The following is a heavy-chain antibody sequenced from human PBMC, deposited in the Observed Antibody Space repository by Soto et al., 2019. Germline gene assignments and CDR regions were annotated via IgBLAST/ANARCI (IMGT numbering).Heavy chain of an antibody. J-gene: IGHJ4*02. CDR3: AIQDCTNDVCLEAAVTVGGALEY. D-gene: IGHD2-8*01. CDR1: GFTFTKYW. CDR2: ISSDGTTT. V-gene: IGHV3-74*01. Sequence: EVQLVESGGGLVQPGEALRLSCAASGFTFTKYWMHWVRLAPGKGPVWVSYISSDGTTTDYADSVKGRFTISRDNANNMLYLQMDSRRVEDTAVYYCAIQDCTNDVCLEAAVTVGGALEYWGQGAQVTVSS.